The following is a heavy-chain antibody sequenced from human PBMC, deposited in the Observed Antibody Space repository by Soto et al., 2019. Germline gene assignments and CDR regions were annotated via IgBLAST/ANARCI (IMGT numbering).Heavy chain of an antibody. CDR3: ARESIAAAGSDAFDI. V-gene: IGHV3-48*02. J-gene: IGHJ3*02. D-gene: IGHD6-13*01. CDR1: GFTFSSYS. CDR2: ISSSSSII. Sequence: HPGGSLRLSCAASGFTFSSYSMNWVRQAPGKGLEWVSNISSSSSIIDYADSVKGRFTISRDNAKNSLYLQMNSLRDEDTAVYYCARESIAAAGSDAFDIWGQGTMVTVSS.